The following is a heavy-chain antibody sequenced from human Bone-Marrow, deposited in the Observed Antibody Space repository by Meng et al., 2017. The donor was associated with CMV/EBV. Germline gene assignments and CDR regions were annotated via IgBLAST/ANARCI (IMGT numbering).Heavy chain of an antibody. Sequence: GESLKISCAASGFSFSYYSMHWVRQTPGKGLEWVSFIQYDGNHKYDAESVKGRFTISRDNSKNMVYLQMISLRPEDTAVYYCAKDIRHCTSTSCYPLFFFDSWGQGTLVTGSS. V-gene: IGHV3-30*02. J-gene: IGHJ4*02. CDR2: IQYDGNHK. CDR3: AKDIRHCTSTSCYPLFFFDS. D-gene: IGHD2-2*01. CDR1: GFSFSYYS.